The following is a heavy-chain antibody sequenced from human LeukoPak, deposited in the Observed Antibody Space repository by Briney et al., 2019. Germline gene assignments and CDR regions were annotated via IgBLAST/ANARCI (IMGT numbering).Heavy chain of an antibody. CDR1: GFTFSSYG. Sequence: GGSLRLSCAASGFTFSSYGMHWVRQAPGKGLEWVAFIRYDGSNKYYADSVKGRFTISRDNSKNTLYLRMNSLRVEDAAVYYCARSYDSSGYYDWYFDLWGRGTLVSVSS. D-gene: IGHD3-22*01. CDR2: IRYDGSNK. J-gene: IGHJ2*01. V-gene: IGHV3-30*02. CDR3: ARSYDSSGYYDWYFDL.